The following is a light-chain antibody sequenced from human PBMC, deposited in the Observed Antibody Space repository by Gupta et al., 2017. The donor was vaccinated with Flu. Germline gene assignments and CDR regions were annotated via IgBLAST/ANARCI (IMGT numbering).Light chain of an antibody. CDR1: QSISSY. Sequence: DIQMTQSPSSLSASAGDRVTITCRASQSISSYLNWYQLKPGKAPKLLIFAASSLQSGVSSRFSGSGSGTNFTLTISRLQAEDFATYFCQQSDSTPLTFGGGTKVEIK. J-gene: IGKJ4*01. CDR3: QQSDSTPLT. CDR2: AAS. V-gene: IGKV1-39*01.